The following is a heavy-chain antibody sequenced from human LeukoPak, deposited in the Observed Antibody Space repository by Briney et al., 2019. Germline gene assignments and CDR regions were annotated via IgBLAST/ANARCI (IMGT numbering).Heavy chain of an antibody. Sequence: PGGSLRLSCAASGFTFSTYDMHWVRQAPGKGLEWVAVISYDGSNKYYADSVKGRFTISRDNSKNTLYLQMNSLEAEDAAVYYCARGDRGTGQHFDYWGQGTLVTVS. CDR3: ARGDRGTGQHFDY. V-gene: IGHV3-30*14. D-gene: IGHD1-1*01. CDR1: GFTFSTYD. CDR2: ISYDGSNK. J-gene: IGHJ4*02.